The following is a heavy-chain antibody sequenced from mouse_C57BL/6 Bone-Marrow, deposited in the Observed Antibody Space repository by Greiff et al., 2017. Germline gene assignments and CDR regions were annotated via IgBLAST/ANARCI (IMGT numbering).Heavy chain of an antibody. Sequence: LVESGAELVRPGTSVKVSCTASGYAFTNYLIEWVKQRPGQGLAWIGVINPGSGGTNYNEKFKGKATLTADKSSSTAYMQVSSLTSEDSAVYFCARGYGSSYYFDYWGQGTTLTVSS. V-gene: IGHV1-54*01. J-gene: IGHJ2*01. CDR3: ARGYGSSYYFDY. D-gene: IGHD1-1*01. CDR1: GYAFTNYL. CDR2: INPGSGGT.